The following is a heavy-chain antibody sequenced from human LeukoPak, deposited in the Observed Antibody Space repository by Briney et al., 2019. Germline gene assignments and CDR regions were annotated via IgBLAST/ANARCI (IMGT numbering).Heavy chain of an antibody. Sequence: GSSVKVSRKASGYTFTSYGISWVRQAPGPRLEWMGWISAYNGNTNYAQKLQGRVTMTTDTSTSTAYMELRSLRSDDPAVYYCARDRLHCSSTSCAAGLFDYWGQGTLVTVSS. D-gene: IGHD2-2*01. CDR3: ARDRLHCSSTSCAAGLFDY. J-gene: IGHJ4*02. V-gene: IGHV1-18*04. CDR2: ISAYNGNT. CDR1: GYTFTSYG.